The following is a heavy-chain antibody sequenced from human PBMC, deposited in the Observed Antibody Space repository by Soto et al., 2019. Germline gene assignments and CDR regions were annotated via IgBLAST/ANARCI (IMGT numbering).Heavy chain of an antibody. CDR2: IIPIIGII. V-gene: IGHV1-69*04. Sequence: SVKVSCKASGGTFSTYTITWLRQAPGQGLEWMGRIIPIIGIINYAQKFQGRCTITADKFTGTAYMEMTRLRSDDTAVYYCAGDPDSHYNDSHASSYPWGQGTLVTSPQ. CDR1: GGTFSTYT. D-gene: IGHD3-22*01. J-gene: IGHJ5*02. CDR3: AGDPDSHYNDSHASSYP.